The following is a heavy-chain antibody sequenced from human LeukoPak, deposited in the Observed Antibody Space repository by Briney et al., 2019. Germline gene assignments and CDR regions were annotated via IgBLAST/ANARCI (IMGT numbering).Heavy chain of an antibody. Sequence: GSLRLSCAASGFTFTNYAMNWVRQAPGKGLEWIGEINHSGSTNYNPSLKSRVTISVDTSKNQFSLKLSSVTAADTAVYYCARGLRFGAFDIWGQGTMVTVSS. J-gene: IGHJ3*02. V-gene: IGHV4-34*01. CDR3: ARGLRFGAFDI. D-gene: IGHD3-16*01. CDR2: INHSGST. CDR1: GFTFTNYA.